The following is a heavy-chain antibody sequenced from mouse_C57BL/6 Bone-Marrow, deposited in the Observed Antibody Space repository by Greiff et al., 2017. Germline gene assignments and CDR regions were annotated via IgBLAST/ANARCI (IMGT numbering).Heavy chain of an antibody. CDR1: GFHIKDDY. CDR2: IDPESGDT. J-gene: IGHJ3*01. Sequence: VQLQQSGAELVRPGASVKLSCPASGFHIKDDYMHWVKQRPEPGLEWIGWIDPESGDTASASTFPGKAPITADTASNTAYLQLSSLTSEDTAVYYCTHFYYYGSSPAWCAYWGQGTLVTVSA. CDR3: THFYYYGSSPAWCAY. D-gene: IGHD1-1*01. V-gene: IGHV14-4*01.